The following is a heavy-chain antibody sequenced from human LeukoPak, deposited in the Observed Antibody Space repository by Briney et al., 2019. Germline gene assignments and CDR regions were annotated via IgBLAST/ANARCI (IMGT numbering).Heavy chain of an antibody. Sequence: SETLSLTCTVSGGSISSYYWCWIRQPPGKGLEWIGYIYYSGSTNYNPSLKSRVTISVDTSKNQFSLKLSSVTAADTAVYYCARERYSGWGFDPWGQGTLVTVSS. V-gene: IGHV4-59*01. CDR1: GGSISSYY. D-gene: IGHD1-26*01. CDR3: ARERYSGWGFDP. CDR2: IYYSGST. J-gene: IGHJ5*02.